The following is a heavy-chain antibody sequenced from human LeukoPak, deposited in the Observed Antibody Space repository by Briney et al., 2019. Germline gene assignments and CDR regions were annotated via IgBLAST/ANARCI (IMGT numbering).Heavy chain of an antibody. J-gene: IGHJ4*02. CDR2: ISYDGSNK. CDR1: GFTFSSYG. CDR3: AKGGGDCTNGVCLAYYFDY. Sequence: PGGSLRLSCAASGFTFSSYGMHWVRQAPGKGLEWVAVISYDGSNKYYADSVKGRFTISRDNSKNTLYLQMNSLRAEDTAVYYCAKGGGDCTNGVCLAYYFDYWGQGTLVTVSS. D-gene: IGHD2-8*01. V-gene: IGHV3-30*18.